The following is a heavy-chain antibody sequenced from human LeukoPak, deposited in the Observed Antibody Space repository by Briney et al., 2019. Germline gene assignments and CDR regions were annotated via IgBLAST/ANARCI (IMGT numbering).Heavy chain of an antibody. Sequence: SETLSLTCAVYGGSFSGYYWSWIRHPPGKGLEWIGEVNHSGSTNYNPSLKSRVTISVDTSKNQFSLKLSSVTAADTAVYYCASGYSGYFDYRGQGTLVTVSS. CDR1: GGSFSGYY. D-gene: IGHD2-21*01. CDR2: VNHSGST. CDR3: ASGYSGYFDY. V-gene: IGHV4-34*01. J-gene: IGHJ4*02.